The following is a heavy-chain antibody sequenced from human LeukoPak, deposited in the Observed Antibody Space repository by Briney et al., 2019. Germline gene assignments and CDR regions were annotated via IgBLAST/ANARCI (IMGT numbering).Heavy chain of an antibody. CDR1: GFTVSSNY. J-gene: IGHJ4*02. V-gene: IGHV3-53*01. CDR2: IYSGGST. D-gene: IGHD2/OR15-2a*01. Sequence: PGGSLRLSCAASGFTVSSNYMSWVRQAPGKGLEWVSVIYSGGSTYYADSVRGRFTISRDNSKNTLYLQMNSLRAEDTAVYYCARSFDGQPDYWGQGTLVTVSS. CDR3: ARSFDGQPDY.